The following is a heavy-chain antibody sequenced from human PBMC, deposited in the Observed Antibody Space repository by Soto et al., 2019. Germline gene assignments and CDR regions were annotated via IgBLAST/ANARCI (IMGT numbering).Heavy chain of an antibody. V-gene: IGHV1-69*08. Sequence: QVQLVQSGAEVKKPGSSVKVSCKASGGTFSSYTISWVRQAPGQGLEWMGRIIPILGIANYEQKFQGRVTITADKSTSTANMEPSSLRSEDTAVYYCARDQGTAMVPGRDDYWGKGTLVTVSS. CDR3: ARDQGTAMVPGRDDY. CDR2: IIPILGIA. D-gene: IGHD5-18*01. J-gene: IGHJ4*02. CDR1: GGTFSSYT.